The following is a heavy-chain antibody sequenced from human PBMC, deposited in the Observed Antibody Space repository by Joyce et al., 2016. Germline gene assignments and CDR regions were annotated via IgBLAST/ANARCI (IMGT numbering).Heavy chain of an antibody. J-gene: IGHJ4*02. CDR1: GAFISAHH. V-gene: IGHV4-59*11. CDR3: ARTDEWVDF. D-gene: IGHD1-26*01. Sequence: QVQLRESGPRLLKPAETLSLRCSVSGAFISAHHWSWIRQPPGKAMEWIVHIYYPGTTTYKPSLRSRLTISRDPSRTQFSLELRSVTEADTANYFCARTDEWVDFWGQGVPVTVSS. CDR2: IYYPGTT.